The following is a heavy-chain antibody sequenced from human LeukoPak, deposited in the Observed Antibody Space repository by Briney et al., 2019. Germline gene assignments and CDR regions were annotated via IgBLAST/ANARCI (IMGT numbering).Heavy chain of an antibody. J-gene: IGHJ3*02. CDR1: DGSSSRYY. CDR3: ARHVSYTGDAFDI. Sequence: SETLSLTCNVSDGSSSRYYWSWIRQPPGKGLEWIGYIYSSGTTNYNPSLKSQVTLSVDTSKNQFSLKLNSVTAADTAVYYCARHVSYTGDAFDIWGQGTMVTVSS. D-gene: IGHD1-26*01. V-gene: IGHV4-59*08. CDR2: IYSSGTT.